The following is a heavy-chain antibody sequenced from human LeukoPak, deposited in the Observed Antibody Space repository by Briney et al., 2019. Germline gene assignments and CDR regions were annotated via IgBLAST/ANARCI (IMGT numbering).Heavy chain of an antibody. CDR1: GMTFSPRW. CDR2: IKNDGRTT. V-gene: IGHV3-74*01. J-gene: IGHJ4*02. Sequence: GGSLRLSCAASGMTFSPRWMHWVRQAQGTGLVWVSLIKNDGRTTIYADSVKGRFTISRDNGKSALYLQMNSLRAEDTGIYYCTTGPSYGYEWWGQGTVVTVSS. CDR3: TTGPSYGYEW. D-gene: IGHD3-16*01.